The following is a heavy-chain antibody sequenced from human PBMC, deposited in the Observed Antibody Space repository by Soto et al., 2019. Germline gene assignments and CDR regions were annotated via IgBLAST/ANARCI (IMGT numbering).Heavy chain of an antibody. D-gene: IGHD2-2*01. CDR1: GYTFTGYY. CDR3: ARVLNSYCSSTSCNPEPWFDP. CDR2: INPNSGGT. J-gene: IGHJ5*02. Sequence: ASVKVSCKASGYTFTGYYMHWVRQAPGQGLEWMGWINPNSGGTNYAQKFQGRVTMTRDTSISTAYMELSRLRSDDTAVYCCARVLNSYCSSTSCNPEPWFDPWGQGTLVTVSS. V-gene: IGHV1-2*02.